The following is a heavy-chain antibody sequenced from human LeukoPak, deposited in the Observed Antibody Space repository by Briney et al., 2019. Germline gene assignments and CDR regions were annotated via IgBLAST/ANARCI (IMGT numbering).Heavy chain of an antibody. CDR1: GFTVSSNY. J-gene: IGHJ4*02. CDR2: IYSGGST. Sequence: PGGSLRLSCAASGFTVSSNYMSWVRQAPGKGLEWVSVIYSGGSTYYADSVKGRFTISRDNSKNTLYLQMNSLRAEDTAVYYCASNGRRGYSGYDSTLHYWGQGTLVTVSS. CDR3: ASNGRRGYSGYDSTLHY. D-gene: IGHD5-12*01. V-gene: IGHV3-53*01.